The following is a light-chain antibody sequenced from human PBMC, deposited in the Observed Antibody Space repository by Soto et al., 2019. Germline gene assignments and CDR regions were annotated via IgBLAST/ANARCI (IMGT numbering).Light chain of an antibody. CDR2: GNS. CDR1: SSNIGAGYD. V-gene: IGLV1-40*01. J-gene: IGLJ2*01. Sequence: QSVLTQPPSVSGAPGQRVTISCTGTSSNIGAGYDVHWYQHLPGTAPKLLIYGNSDRPSGVPDRFSGSKSGTSASLAITGLQAEDEADYYCQSSDTSLSGSVFGRGTKLTVL. CDR3: QSSDTSLSGSV.